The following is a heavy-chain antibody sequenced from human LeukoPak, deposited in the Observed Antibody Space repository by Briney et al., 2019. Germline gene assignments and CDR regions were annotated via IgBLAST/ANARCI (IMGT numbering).Heavy chain of an antibody. CDR2: VSGTGGRT. CDR3: VKASSSSPQYNWFDA. V-gene: IGHV3-23*01. J-gene: IGHJ5*02. CDR1: GFTFSTYA. Sequence: PGGSLRLSCAASGFTFSTYAMSWVRQAPGKGLEWVSAVSGTGGRTYYADSVKGRFTISRDNSKNTLNLQMNSLRAEDTALYYCVKASSSSPQYNWFDAWGQGTLVTVSS. D-gene: IGHD6-6*01.